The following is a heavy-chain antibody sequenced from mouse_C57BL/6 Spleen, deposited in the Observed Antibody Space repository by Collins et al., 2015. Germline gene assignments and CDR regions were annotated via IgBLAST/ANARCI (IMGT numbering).Heavy chain of an antibody. J-gene: IGHJ4*01. V-gene: IGHV5-4*01. CDR2: ISDGGSYT. CDR1: GFTFSSYA. Sequence: EVQLVESGGGLVKPGGSLKLSCAASGFTFSSYAMSWVRQTPEKRLEWVATISDGGSYTYYPDNVKGRFTISRDNAKNNLYLQMSHLKSEDTAMYYCARDWLRRNYYAMDYWGQGTSVTVSS. CDR3: ARDWLRRNYYAMDY. D-gene: IGHD2-2*01.